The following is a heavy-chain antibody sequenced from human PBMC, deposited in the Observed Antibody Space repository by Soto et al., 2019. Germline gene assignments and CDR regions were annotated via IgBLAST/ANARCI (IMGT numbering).Heavy chain of an antibody. CDR1: GGTFSSYA. Sequence: QVQLVQSGAEVKKPGSSVKVSCKASGGTFSSYAISWVRQAPGQGLEWMGGIIPIFGTADYAQKFQGRVTITADESTSTAYIELSSLRPEDTAVYYCACTVSNYYYSGMDVWGQGTTVTVSS. V-gene: IGHV1-69*12. CDR2: IIPIFGTA. CDR3: ACTVSNYYYSGMDV. J-gene: IGHJ6*02. D-gene: IGHD2-8*01.